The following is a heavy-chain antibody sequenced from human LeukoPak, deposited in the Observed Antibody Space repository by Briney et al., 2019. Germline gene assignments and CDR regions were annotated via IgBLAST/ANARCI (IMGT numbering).Heavy chain of an antibody. CDR1: GYNFSGYF. V-gene: IGHV1-2*02. CDR3: ARANSAYDFRY. Sequence: ASVKVSFKASGYNFSGYFMNWVRQAPGPGVEWMGWINPNSGGTNYAQNLQSRVTMTRDTSIRTAYMELSSLRSDDTAVYYGARANSAYDFRYWGQGTLVTVSS. J-gene: IGHJ4*02. D-gene: IGHD5-12*01. CDR2: INPNSGGT.